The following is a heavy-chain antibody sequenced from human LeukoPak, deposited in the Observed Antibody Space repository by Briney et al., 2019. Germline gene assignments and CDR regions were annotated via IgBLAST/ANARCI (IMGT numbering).Heavy chain of an antibody. J-gene: IGHJ4*02. D-gene: IGHD3-10*01. CDR2: IYYSGST. CDR1: GGSISSYS. V-gene: IGHV4-59*01. Sequence: SETLSLTCTVSGGSISSYSWSWIRQPPGKGLEWIGYIYYSGSTNYNPSLKSRVTISVDTSKNQFSLKLSSVTAADTAVYYCARDTMVRGVDYWGQGTLVTVSS. CDR3: ARDTMVRGVDY.